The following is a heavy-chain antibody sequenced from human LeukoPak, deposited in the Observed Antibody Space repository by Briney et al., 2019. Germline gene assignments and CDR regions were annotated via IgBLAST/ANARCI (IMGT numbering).Heavy chain of an antibody. Sequence: PETLSLTCTVSGYSISSDYYCGWIRQPPGKGLEWIATIHSTGATYYSPSLRSRATISLDTSANQFSLELRSVSAADTAVYFCATPNIRGTIDPFDVWGNGTTVIVSS. D-gene: IGHD2/OR15-2a*01. CDR3: ATPNIRGTIDPFDV. V-gene: IGHV4-38-2*02. CDR1: GYSISSDYY. CDR2: IHSTGAT. J-gene: IGHJ6*04.